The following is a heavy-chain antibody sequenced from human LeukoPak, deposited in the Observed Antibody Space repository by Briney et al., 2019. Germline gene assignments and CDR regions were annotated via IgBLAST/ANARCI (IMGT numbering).Heavy chain of an antibody. D-gene: IGHD3-16*01. CDR3: AKWPEGAMDYFDY. J-gene: IGHJ4*02. CDR2: ISGDGTRT. Sequence: GGSLRLSCAASGFSFSSYAMTWARQAPVKGLEWVSAISGDGTRTYYADSVKGRFTISRDNSKNTLYLEMSSLRVEDTAIYYCAKWPEGAMDYFDYWGRGTLVTVSS. CDR1: GFSFSSYA. V-gene: IGHV3-23*01.